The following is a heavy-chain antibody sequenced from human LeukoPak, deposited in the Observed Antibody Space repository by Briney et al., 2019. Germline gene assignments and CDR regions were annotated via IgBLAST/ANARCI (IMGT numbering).Heavy chain of an antibody. D-gene: IGHD4-17*01. Sequence: ASVKVSCKASGYTFTGYYMHWVRQAPGQGLEWMGWINPNSGGTNYAQKFQGRVTMTRDTSISTAYMELSRLRSDDTAVSYCAREPDSGDYESGYYYYGMDVWGQGTTVTVSS. CDR2: INPNSGGT. CDR1: GYTFTGYY. J-gene: IGHJ6*02. V-gene: IGHV1-2*02. CDR3: AREPDSGDYESGYYYYGMDV.